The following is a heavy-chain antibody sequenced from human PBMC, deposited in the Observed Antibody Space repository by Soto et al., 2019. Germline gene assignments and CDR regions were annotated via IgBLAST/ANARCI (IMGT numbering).Heavy chain of an antibody. V-gene: IGHV3-13*01. CDR1: GFTFRTYD. Sequence: QPGGSLRLSCAASGFTFRTYDMHWVRQATGKGLEWVSAIGIAGDTYYPGSVKGRFTISRENAKNSLYLQMDSLRAGDTAVYYCARGGAIGLSYYFYMDVWGKGTTVTVSS. CDR2: IGIAGDT. J-gene: IGHJ6*03. D-gene: IGHD3-16*02. CDR3: ARGGAIGLSYYFYMDV.